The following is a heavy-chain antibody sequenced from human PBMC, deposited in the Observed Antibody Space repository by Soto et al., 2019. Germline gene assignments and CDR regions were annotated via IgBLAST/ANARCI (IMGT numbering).Heavy chain of an antibody. Sequence: QVQLVQSGAEVKKPGASVKVSCKASGYTFTSYGISWVRQAPGQGLEWMGWISAYNGNTKYAQKLQGRVTMTTDTSPSTAYRELRSRRSADTAVYYGARRAPPMDVWGQGTTVTVSS. CDR2: ISAYNGNT. CDR1: GYTFTSYG. CDR3: ARRAPPMDV. J-gene: IGHJ6*02. V-gene: IGHV1-18*01.